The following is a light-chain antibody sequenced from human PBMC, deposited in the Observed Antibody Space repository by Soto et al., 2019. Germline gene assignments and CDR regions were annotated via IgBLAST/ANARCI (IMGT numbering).Light chain of an antibody. CDR2: GAS. CDR1: HSLSSSS. Sequence: EIVLTQSPGTLSLSPGERATLSCRASHSLSSSSLAWYQQKPGQAPRLLISGASSGAADIPDRFSGSGSGTDFTLTINRLEPEDFAVYYCQQYGSSPWTFGQGTKVDIK. CDR3: QQYGSSPWT. V-gene: IGKV3-20*01. J-gene: IGKJ1*01.